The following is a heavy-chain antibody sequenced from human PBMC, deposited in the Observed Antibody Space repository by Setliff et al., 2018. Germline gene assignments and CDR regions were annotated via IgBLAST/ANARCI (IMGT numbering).Heavy chain of an antibody. CDR3: VKARTTNYDFWSGLNAFDI. V-gene: IGHV3-7*03. J-gene: IGHJ3*02. Sequence: GESLKISCAASGFTFSSYWMSWVRQAPGKGLEWVANIKQDGSDKYYVDSVKGRFTISRDNAKNSLSLQMNSLRAEDTAVYYCVKARTTNYDFWSGLNAFDIWGQGTMVTVSS. CDR2: IKQDGSDK. CDR1: GFTFSSYW. D-gene: IGHD3-3*01.